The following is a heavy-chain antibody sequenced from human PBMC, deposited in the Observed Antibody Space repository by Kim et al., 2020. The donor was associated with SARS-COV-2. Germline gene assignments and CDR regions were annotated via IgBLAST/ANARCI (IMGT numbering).Heavy chain of an antibody. CDR1: GFTFSSYV. J-gene: IGHJ3*02. CDR3: ARVTSGSGDDAFDI. V-gene: IGHV3-33*01. D-gene: IGHD1-26*01. Sequence: GGSLRLSCAASGFTFSSYVMHWVRQAPGKGLEWVAVIWYDGSNKYYADSVKGRFTISRDNSKNTLYLQMNSLRAEDTAVYYCARVTSGSGDDAFDIWGQGTMVTVSS. CDR2: IWYDGSNK.